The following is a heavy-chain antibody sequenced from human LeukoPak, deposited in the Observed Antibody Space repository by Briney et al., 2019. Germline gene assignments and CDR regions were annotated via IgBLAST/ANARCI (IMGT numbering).Heavy chain of an antibody. Sequence: GGPQRLSCTASGFTFSTYSMNWVRHAPGRTLEWVSYISGSSSSSDGGGIYYAVCVKGRFTIYRDNDKNSLYLHMNSLRDEGTAVYCCARGTGSESCYFDFGGQGPLVSVSS. V-gene: IGHV3-48*02. J-gene: IGHJ4*02. CDR2: ISGSSSSSDGGGI. D-gene: IGHD3-10*01. CDR3: ARGTGSESCYFDF. CDR1: GFTFSTYS.